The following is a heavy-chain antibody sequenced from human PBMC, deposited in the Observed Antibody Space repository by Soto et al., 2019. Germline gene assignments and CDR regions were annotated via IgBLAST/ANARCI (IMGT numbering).Heavy chain of an antibody. CDR1: GYAFTTYW. J-gene: IGHJ4*02. D-gene: IGHD3-22*01. V-gene: IGHV5-51*01. CDR2: IYPGDSDT. Sequence: PGESLKISCKGSGYAFTTYWIGWVRQMPGKGLELMGIIYPGDSDTRYSPSFQGQVTISVDKSISTAYLQWSSLKASDTAIYYCARRTYDSSAYYVYWGQGTQVTVPS. CDR3: ARRTYDSSAYYVY.